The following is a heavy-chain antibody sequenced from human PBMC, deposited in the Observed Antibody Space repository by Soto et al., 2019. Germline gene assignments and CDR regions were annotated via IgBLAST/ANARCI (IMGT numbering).Heavy chain of an antibody. J-gene: IGHJ5*02. V-gene: IGHV3-13*01. CDR3: ARKASYWNGGGGWIDP. D-gene: IGHD1-1*01. CDR2: IGTQHDT. CDR1: GFTFSAYD. Sequence: EVQLVESGGGLVQPGGSLRLSCAASGFTFSAYDMHWVRQATGKGLEWVSAIGTQHDTYYPESVKGRFTISRENAKNSLYLQMNSRGAGDRAGYFGARKASYWNGGGGWIDPWGQGTLVTVSS.